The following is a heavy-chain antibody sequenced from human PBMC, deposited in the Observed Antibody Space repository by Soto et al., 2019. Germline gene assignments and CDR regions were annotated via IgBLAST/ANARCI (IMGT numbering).Heavy chain of an antibody. CDR2: ISYSGST. V-gene: IGHV4-31*03. CDR1: GGSISSGGSY. Sequence: QVQLQESGPGLVKPSQTLSLTCTVSGGSISSGGSYWSWIRQHPGKGLEGIGYISYSGSTYYNPRLQSRVTISVDTYKNQCSLKLSSGTAADTAVYYCARDQCDSSGYSADYYYYGMDVWGQGTTVTVSS. CDR3: ARDQCDSSGYSADYYYYGMDV. J-gene: IGHJ6*02. D-gene: IGHD3-22*01.